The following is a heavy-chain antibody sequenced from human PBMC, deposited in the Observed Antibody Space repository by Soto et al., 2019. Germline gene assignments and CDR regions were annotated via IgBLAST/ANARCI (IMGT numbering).Heavy chain of an antibody. D-gene: IGHD3-9*01. CDR3: AKILPATYYDILTGYSHGVDY. Sequence: EVQLLESGGGLVQPGGSLRLSCAASGFTFSSYAMSWVRQAPGKGLEWVSAISGSGGSTYYADSVKGRFTISRDNSKNTLYLQMNSLRAEDTAVYYCAKILPATYYDILTGYSHGVDYWGQGTLVTVSS. J-gene: IGHJ4*02. V-gene: IGHV3-23*01. CDR2: ISGSGGST. CDR1: GFTFSSYA.